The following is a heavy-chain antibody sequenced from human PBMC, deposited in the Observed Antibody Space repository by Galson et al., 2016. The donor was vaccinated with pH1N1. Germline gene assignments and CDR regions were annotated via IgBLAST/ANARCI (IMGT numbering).Heavy chain of an antibody. CDR1: GGTFGSYG. CDR2: IIPILNIT. Sequence: SVKVSCKAYGGTFGSYGINWVRQAPGQGLEWMGGIIPILNITKYAQNFQDRVTITADESTTTAYMELSSLRSEDTAVYYCAREDYYDTDLSDWYFDLWGRGTLVTVSS. CDR3: AREDYYDTDLSDWYFDL. V-gene: IGHV1-69*13. J-gene: IGHJ2*01. D-gene: IGHD3-22*01.